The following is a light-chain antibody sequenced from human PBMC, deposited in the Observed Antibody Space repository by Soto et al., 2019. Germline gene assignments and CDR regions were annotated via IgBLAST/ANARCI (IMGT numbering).Light chain of an antibody. CDR2: DAS. Sequence: IQMTQSPSSLSASVGDRVTITCRASRFIDTSLAWYQQKPGKVPKVLIYDASSLESGVPSRFSGSGYGTEFTLTISSLQPDDFATYYCQQYYTSATFGQGTKVDIK. J-gene: IGKJ1*01. CDR3: QQYYTSAT. V-gene: IGKV1-5*01. CDR1: RFIDTS.